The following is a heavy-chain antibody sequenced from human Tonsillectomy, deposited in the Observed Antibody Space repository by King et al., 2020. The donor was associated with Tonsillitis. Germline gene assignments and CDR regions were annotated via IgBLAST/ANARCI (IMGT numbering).Heavy chain of an antibody. CDR2: IYHSGST. Sequence: VQLQESGPGLVKPSETLSLTCTVSGYSISSGYYWGWIRQPPGKGLEWIGSIYHSGSTYYNPSLKSRVTISVDTSKNQFSLKLSSVTAADTAVYYCARTVDYYDSSGYLDYWGQGTLVTVSS. CDR3: ARTVDYYDSSGYLDY. V-gene: IGHV4-38-2*02. J-gene: IGHJ4*02. D-gene: IGHD3-22*01. CDR1: GYSISSGYY.